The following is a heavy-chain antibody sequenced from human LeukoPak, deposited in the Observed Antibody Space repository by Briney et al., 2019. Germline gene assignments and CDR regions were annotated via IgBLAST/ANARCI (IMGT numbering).Heavy chain of an antibody. CDR3: ASTYYDFWSGYHGVNWFDP. CDR1: GGSFSGYY. D-gene: IGHD3-3*01. Sequence: PSETLSLTCAVYGGSFSGYYWSWIRQPPGKGLEWIGEINHSGSTNYNPSLKSRVTISVDTSKNQFSLKLSSVTAADTAVYYCASTYYDFWSGYHGVNWFDPWGQGTLVTVSS. V-gene: IGHV4-34*01. CDR2: INHSGST. J-gene: IGHJ5*02.